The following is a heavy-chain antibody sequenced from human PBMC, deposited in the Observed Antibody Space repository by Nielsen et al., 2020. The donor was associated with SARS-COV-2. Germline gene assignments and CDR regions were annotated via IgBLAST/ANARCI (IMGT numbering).Heavy chain of an antibody. CDR2: IIPIFGTA. J-gene: IGHJ6*02. D-gene: IGHD3-22*01. V-gene: IGHV1-69*13. Sequence: SVKVSCKASGGTFSSYAISWVRQAPGQGLEWMGGIIPIFGTANYAQKFQGRVTITADESTSTAYMELSSLRSEDTAVYYCARAPDYYDSSGYPYYYYGMDVWGQGTTVTVSS. CDR3: ARAPDYYDSSGYPYYYYGMDV. CDR1: GGTFSSYA.